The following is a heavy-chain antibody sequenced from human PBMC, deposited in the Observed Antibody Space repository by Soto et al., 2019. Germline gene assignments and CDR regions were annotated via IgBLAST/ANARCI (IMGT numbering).Heavy chain of an antibody. V-gene: IGHV1-69*01. Sequence: QVQLVQSGAEVKKPGSSVKVSCKASGGTFSSYAISWVRQAPGQGLEWMGGIIPIFGTANYAQKFQGRVTITADEPTSTAYMELSSLRSEDTAVYYCARDVRGGNLGVIAFDIWGQGTMVTVSS. CDR2: IIPIFGTA. CDR1: GGTFSSYA. J-gene: IGHJ3*02. CDR3: ARDVRGGNLGVIAFDI. D-gene: IGHD3-16*01.